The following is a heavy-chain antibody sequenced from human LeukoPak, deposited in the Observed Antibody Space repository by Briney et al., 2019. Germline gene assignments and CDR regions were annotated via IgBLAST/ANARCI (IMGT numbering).Heavy chain of an antibody. V-gene: IGHV4-61*02. J-gene: IGHJ5*02. D-gene: IGHD4-11*01. Sequence: SQTLSLTCTVSGGSISSGSYYWSWTRQPAGKGLEWIGRIYTSGSTNYNPSLKSRVTISIDTSKNQFSLNLSSVTAADTAVYYCARGSNPWGQGTLVTVSS. CDR1: GGSISSGSYY. CDR2: IYTSGST. CDR3: ARGSNP.